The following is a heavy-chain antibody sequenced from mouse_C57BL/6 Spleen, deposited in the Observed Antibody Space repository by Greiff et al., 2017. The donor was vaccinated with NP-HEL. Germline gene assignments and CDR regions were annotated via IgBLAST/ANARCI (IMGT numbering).Heavy chain of an antibody. J-gene: IGHJ1*03. CDR1: W. D-gene: IGHD1-1*01. Sequence: VKLQESGAELVMPGASVKLSYWMHWVKQRPGQGLEWIGEIDPSDSYTNYNQKFKGKSTLTVDKSSSTAYMQLSSLTSEDSAVYYCARPPFTTVVATDYWYFDVWGTGTTVTVSS. CDR3: ARPPFTTVVATDYWYFDV. CDR2: IDPSDSYT. V-gene: IGHV1-69*01.